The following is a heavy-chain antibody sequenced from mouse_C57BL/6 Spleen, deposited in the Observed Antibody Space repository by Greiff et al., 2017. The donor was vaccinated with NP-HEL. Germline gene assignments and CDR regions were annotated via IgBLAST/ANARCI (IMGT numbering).Heavy chain of an antibody. CDR3: ARRDYGSSHWYFDV. CDR1: GYTFTDYY. V-gene: IGHV1-75*01. Sequence: SGPELVKPGASVKISCKASGYTFTDYYINWVKQRPGQGLEWIGWIFPGSGSTYYNEKFKGKATLTVDKSSSTAYMLLSSLTSEDSAVYFCARRDYGSSHWYFDVWGTGTTVTVSS. J-gene: IGHJ1*03. D-gene: IGHD1-1*01. CDR2: IFPGSGST.